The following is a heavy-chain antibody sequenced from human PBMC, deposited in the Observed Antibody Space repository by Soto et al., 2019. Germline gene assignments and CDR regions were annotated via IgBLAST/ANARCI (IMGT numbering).Heavy chain of an antibody. Sequence: SVKVSCKASGGTFSSYTISWVRQAPGQGLEWMGRIIPILGIANYAQKFQGRVTITADKSTSTAYMELSSLRSEDTAVYYCAREYSGYESPFDYWGQGTLVTVSS. J-gene: IGHJ4*02. V-gene: IGHV1-69*04. CDR3: AREYSGYESPFDY. CDR2: IIPILGIA. D-gene: IGHD5-12*01. CDR1: GGTFSSYT.